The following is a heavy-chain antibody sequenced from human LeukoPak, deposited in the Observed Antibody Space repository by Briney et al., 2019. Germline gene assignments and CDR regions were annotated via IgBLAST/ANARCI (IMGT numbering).Heavy chain of an antibody. V-gene: IGHV3-53*01. CDR2: IYSGGST. Sequence: PGGSLRLSCAVSGLTFSSPWMDWVRQAPGKGLEWFSVIYSGGSTYYADSVKGRFTISRDNSKNTLYLQMNSLRAEDTAVYYCAREFGTVRGVAFDIWGQGTMVTVSS. J-gene: IGHJ3*02. CDR3: AREFGTVRGVAFDI. D-gene: IGHD3-10*01. CDR1: GLTFSSPW.